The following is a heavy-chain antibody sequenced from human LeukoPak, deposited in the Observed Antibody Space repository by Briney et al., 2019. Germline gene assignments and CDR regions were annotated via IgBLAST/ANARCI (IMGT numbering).Heavy chain of an antibody. D-gene: IGHD5-18*01. CDR1: GFTFSSYS. J-gene: IGHJ6*03. CDR2: ISSSSSYI. V-gene: IGHV3-21*01. Sequence: GGSLRLSCAASGFTFSSYSMNWVRQAPGKGLEWVSSISSSSSYIYYADSVKGRFTISRDNARNSLYLHMNSLRAEDTAVYYCARCGYSHGYGWGGGYYYYYLDVWGKGTTVTVSS. CDR3: ARCGYSHGYGWGGGYYYYYLDV.